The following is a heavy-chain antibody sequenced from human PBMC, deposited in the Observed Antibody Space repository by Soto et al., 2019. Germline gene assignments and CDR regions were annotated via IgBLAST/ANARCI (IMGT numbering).Heavy chain of an antibody. CDR1: GFTFSSYA. D-gene: IGHD2-15*01. Sequence: GGSLRLSCAASGFTFSSYAMSWVRQAPGKGLEWVSAISGSGGSTYYADSVKGRFTISRDNSKNTLYLQMDSLRAEDTAVYYCAKDMVAATTIAEYFQHWGQGTLVTVSS. CDR3: AKDMVAATTIAEYFQH. J-gene: IGHJ1*01. V-gene: IGHV3-23*01. CDR2: ISGSGGST.